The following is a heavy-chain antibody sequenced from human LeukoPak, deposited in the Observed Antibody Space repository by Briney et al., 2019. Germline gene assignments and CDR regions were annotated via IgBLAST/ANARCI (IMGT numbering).Heavy chain of an antibody. J-gene: IGHJ4*02. CDR3: APARGVIAY. CDR2: IWYDGNNK. D-gene: IGHD3-10*01. V-gene: IGHV3-33*01. Sequence: PGRSLRLSCAASGFTFSSYGMHWVRQAPDKGLEWVAVIWYDGNNKYYADSVKGRFTISRDNSKNTLYLQMNSLRAEDTAVYYCAPARGVIAYWGQGTLVTVSS. CDR1: GFTFSSYG.